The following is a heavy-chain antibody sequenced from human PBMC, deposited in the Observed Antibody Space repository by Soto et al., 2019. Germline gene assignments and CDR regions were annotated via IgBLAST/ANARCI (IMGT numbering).Heavy chain of an antibody. D-gene: IGHD5-12*01. CDR3: ARLIREMATPGYLFNP. J-gene: IGHJ5*02. CDR1: GYSFTSYW. CDR2: IYPGDSDT. V-gene: IGHV5-51*01. Sequence: EVQLVQSGAEVKKPGESLKISCKGSGYSFTSYWIGWVRQMPGKGLEWMGIIYPGDSDTRYGPSVQGQVTISADKSISTAYLQWSSLKASATAMYYCARLIREMATPGYLFNPWSQGTLVTVSS.